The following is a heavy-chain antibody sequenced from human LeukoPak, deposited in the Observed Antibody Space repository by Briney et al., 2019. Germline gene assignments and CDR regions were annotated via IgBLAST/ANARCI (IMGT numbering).Heavy chain of an antibody. Sequence: GGSLRLSCAASGFTFSSYGMHWVRQAPGKGLEWVAVIWYDGSNKYYADSVKGRFTISRDNSKNTLYLQMNSLRAEDTAVYCCARSSSPRSEVDYWGQGTLVTVSS. V-gene: IGHV3-33*01. D-gene: IGHD6-19*01. CDR1: GFTFSSYG. CDR3: ARSSSPRSEVDY. J-gene: IGHJ4*02. CDR2: IWYDGSNK.